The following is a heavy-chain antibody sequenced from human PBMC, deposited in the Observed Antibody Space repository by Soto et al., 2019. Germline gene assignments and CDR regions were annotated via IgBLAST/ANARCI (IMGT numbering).Heavy chain of an antibody. CDR3: ASWHQLDPRFDY. D-gene: IGHD1-1*01. V-gene: IGHV4-31*03. Sequence: QVQLQESGPGLVKPSQTLSLTCTVSGGSISSGGYYWSWIRQHPGKGLEWIGYIYYSGSTYYNPSLESRVTIYVDKSKNQFSMQLSSVTAAETAVYYCASWHQLDPRFDYWGQGTLVTVSS. J-gene: IGHJ4*02. CDR1: GGSISSGGYY. CDR2: IYYSGST.